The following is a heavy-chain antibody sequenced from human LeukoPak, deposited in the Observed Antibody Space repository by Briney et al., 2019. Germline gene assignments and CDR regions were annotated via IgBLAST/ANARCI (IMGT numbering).Heavy chain of an antibody. CDR2: IYTSGST. Sequence: PSETLSLTCTVSGGSISSYYWSWIQQPAGKGLEGIGRIYTSGSTNYNPSLKSRVTMSVDTSKNQFSLKLSSVTAADTAVYYCARALGYCSSTSCYDYFDYWGQGTLVAVSS. J-gene: IGHJ4*02. CDR3: ARALGYCSSTSCYDYFDY. D-gene: IGHD2-2*01. CDR1: GGSISSYY. V-gene: IGHV4-4*07.